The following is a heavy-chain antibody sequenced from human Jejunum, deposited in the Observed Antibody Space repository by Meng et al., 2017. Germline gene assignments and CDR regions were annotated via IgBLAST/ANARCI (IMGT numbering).Heavy chain of an antibody. Sequence: GGPLRLSCEASGFTFSNHGMNWARQAPGKGLEWVSAVGGGGDTTYYADSAKGRFTISRDNSKNTLYLQMNNLRAEDAAVYYCARITSSASDHWGQGTMVTVSS. CDR3: ARITSSASDH. D-gene: IGHD5-24*01. CDR2: VGGGGDTT. V-gene: IGHV3-23*01. J-gene: IGHJ4*02. CDR1: GFTFSNHG.